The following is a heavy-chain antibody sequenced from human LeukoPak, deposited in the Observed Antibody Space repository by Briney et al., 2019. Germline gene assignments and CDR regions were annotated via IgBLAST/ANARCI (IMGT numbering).Heavy chain of an antibody. CDR2: IRDDGSTR. V-gene: IGHV3-30*02. D-gene: IGHD3-16*01. CDR3: AKVPHSWGLFDS. J-gene: IGHJ4*02. Sequence: PGGSLRLSCAASGFTFSRYGLHWARQAPGKGLEWMAFIRDDGSTRYYADSVKGRFTVSRDNSKNTLYLQMDSLRTEDTAVYYCAKVPHSWGLFDSWGQGTLVTVSS. CDR1: GFTFSRYG.